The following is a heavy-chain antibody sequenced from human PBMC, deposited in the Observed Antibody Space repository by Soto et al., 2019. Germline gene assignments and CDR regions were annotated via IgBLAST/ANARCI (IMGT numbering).Heavy chain of an antibody. D-gene: IGHD6-13*01. CDR1: GYTFTSYD. Sequence: QVQLVQSGAEVKKPGDSVKVSCKASGYTFTSYDINWVRQATGQGLEWMGWMNPNSGNTGYAQKFQGRVTMTRNTSISTAYMELSSLKSEDTAVYYCARELSSSWRFAYWGQGTLVTVSS. V-gene: IGHV1-8*01. CDR2: MNPNSGNT. J-gene: IGHJ4*02. CDR3: ARELSSSWRFAY.